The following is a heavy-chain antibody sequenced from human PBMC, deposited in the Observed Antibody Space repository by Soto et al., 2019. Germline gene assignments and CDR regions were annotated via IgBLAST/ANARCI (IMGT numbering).Heavy chain of an antibody. CDR3: AHSDGDYEIKCFGC. J-gene: IGHJ5*01. V-gene: IGHV2-5*01. Sequence: SGPTLVNPTQTLTLTCTFSGFSFTTAGVAVGWVRQTPGGALEWLTLIYYNDDRRFSPSLRTRLTIPGDTSKNQVVLSLTNVDPGDTATYFRAHSDGDYEIKCFGCWGQGSPVTVAS. CDR1: GFSFTTAGVA. CDR2: IYYNDDR. D-gene: IGHD4-17*01.